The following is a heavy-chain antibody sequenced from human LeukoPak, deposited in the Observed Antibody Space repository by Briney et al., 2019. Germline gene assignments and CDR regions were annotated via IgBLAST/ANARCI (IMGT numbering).Heavy chain of an antibody. CDR1: GGSISSGGYS. D-gene: IGHD6-19*01. CDR2: IYYSGST. V-gene: IGHV4-31*03. Sequence: SETLSLTCTVSGGSISSGGYSWSWIRQHPGKGLEWIGYIYYSGSTYYNPSLKSRVTISVDTSKNQFSLKLSSVTAADTAVYYCAREGVLWLAHEYFDLWGRGTLVTVSS. J-gene: IGHJ2*01. CDR3: AREGVLWLAHEYFDL.